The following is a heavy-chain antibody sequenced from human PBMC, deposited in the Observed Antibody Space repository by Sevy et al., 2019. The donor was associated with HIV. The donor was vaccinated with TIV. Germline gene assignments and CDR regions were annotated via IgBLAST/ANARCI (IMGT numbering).Heavy chain of an antibody. D-gene: IGHD6-6*01. CDR2: ISYDGSNK. Sequence: GGFLRLSCAASGFTFSSYAMHWVRQAPGKGLEWVAVISYDGSNKYYEDSVKGRFTISRDNSKNRLYLQTNSLRAEDTAVYYCAKDLAVYSSSSRVYGMDVWGHGTMVTVSS. V-gene: IGHV3-30-3*01. CDR1: GFTFSSYA. CDR3: AKDLAVYSSSSRVYGMDV. J-gene: IGHJ6*02.